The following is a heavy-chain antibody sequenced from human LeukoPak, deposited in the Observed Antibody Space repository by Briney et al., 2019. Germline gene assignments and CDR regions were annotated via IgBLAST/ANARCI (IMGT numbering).Heavy chain of an antibody. D-gene: IGHD5-24*01. V-gene: IGHV1-46*01. J-gene: IGHJ6*03. CDR3: ARTFGDGYKQGYYMDV. CDR2: INHSGGST. CDR1: GYTFTSYY. Sequence: ASVKVSCKASGYTFTSYYMHWVRQAPGQGLEWMGIINHSGGSTGYAQKFQGRVTMTRNTSISTAYMELSSLRSEDTAVYYCARTFGDGYKQGYYMDVWGKGTTVTVSS.